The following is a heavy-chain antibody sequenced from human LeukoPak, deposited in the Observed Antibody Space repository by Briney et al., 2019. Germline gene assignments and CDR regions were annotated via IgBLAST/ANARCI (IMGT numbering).Heavy chain of an antibody. D-gene: IGHD3-22*01. Sequence: GGSLRLSCAASGFTFSNAWMSWVRQAPGKGLEWVGRIKSKTDGGTTDYAAPVKGRFTISRDNSKNTLYLQMNSLRAEDTAVYYCAKDYYDSSGYYNDAFDMWGQGTMVTVSS. V-gene: IGHV3-15*01. CDR3: AKDYYDSSGYYNDAFDM. CDR1: GFTFSNAW. J-gene: IGHJ3*02. CDR2: IKSKTDGGTT.